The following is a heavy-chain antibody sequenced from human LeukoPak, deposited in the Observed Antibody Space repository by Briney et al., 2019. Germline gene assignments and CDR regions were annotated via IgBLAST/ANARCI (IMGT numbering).Heavy chain of an antibody. Sequence: GGSLRLSCAASGFTVSSYWMHWVRQAPGKGLVWVSRIKSDRSSTTYADSVKGRFTISRDNAKNTLYLQMNSLRAEDTAVYYCARDGGYGDNFDYWGQGILVTVSS. D-gene: IGHD4-17*01. CDR1: GFTVSSYW. CDR3: ARDGGYGDNFDY. J-gene: IGHJ4*02. V-gene: IGHV3-74*01. CDR2: IKSDRSST.